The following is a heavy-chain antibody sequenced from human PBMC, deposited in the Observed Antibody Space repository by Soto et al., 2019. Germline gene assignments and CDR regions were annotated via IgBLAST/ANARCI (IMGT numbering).Heavy chain of an antibody. Sequence: PGGSLRLSCVASGFMFTRSTMNWVRQAPGKGLEWVSSITSASDYIFYAGSVKGRFTISRDNAKNSLYLQMNSLRAEDMAVYYCARVGTGSSTPLDIWGQGTMVTVSS. V-gene: IGHV3-21*01. J-gene: IGHJ3*02. CDR2: ITSASDYI. D-gene: IGHD3-9*01. CDR3: ARVGTGSSTPLDI. CDR1: GFMFTRST.